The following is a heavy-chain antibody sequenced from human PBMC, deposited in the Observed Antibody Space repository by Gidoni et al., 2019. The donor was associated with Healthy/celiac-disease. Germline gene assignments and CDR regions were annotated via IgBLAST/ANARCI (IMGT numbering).Heavy chain of an antibody. Sequence: EVQLVESGGGLVQPGGSLRLSCAASGFTVSSNYLSWVRQAPGKGMEWVSVIYSGGSIYYADSVKGRFTISRDNSKNTMYLQMNSLRAEDTAVYYCARDIEQWLGHYYYYYIDVWGKGTTVTVSS. CDR1: GFTVSSNY. J-gene: IGHJ6*03. CDR3: ARDIEQWLGHYYYYYIDV. CDR2: IYSGGSI. V-gene: IGHV3-66*02. D-gene: IGHD6-19*01.